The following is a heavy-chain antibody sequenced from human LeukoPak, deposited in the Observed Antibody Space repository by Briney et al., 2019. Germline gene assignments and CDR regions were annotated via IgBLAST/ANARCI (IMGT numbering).Heavy chain of an antibody. CDR1: GFTFSSYG. V-gene: IGHV3-30*18. Sequence: GGSLRLSCAASGFTFSSYGMHWVRQAPGKGLEWMAVMAYHGGAEYYADSVKGRFTISRDNSKNTVDLQLNSLRAEDSAVYYCAKQSFRMVNYFDYWGQGTLVTVSS. CDR2: MAYHGGAE. D-gene: IGHD3-16*02. CDR3: AKQSFRMVNYFDY. J-gene: IGHJ4*02.